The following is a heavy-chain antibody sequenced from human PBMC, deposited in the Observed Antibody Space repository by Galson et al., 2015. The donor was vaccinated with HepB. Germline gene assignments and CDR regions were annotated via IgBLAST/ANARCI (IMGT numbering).Heavy chain of an antibody. CDR1: GFTFSSYS. V-gene: IGHV3-21*01. CDR3: ARAPGWYFDL. J-gene: IGHJ2*01. Sequence: SLRLSCAASGFTFSSYSMNWVRQAPGKGLEWVSSISSSSSYIYYADSVKGRFTTSRDNAKNSLYLQMNSLRAEDTAVYYCARAPGWYFDLWGRGNLVTVSS. CDR2: ISSSSSYI.